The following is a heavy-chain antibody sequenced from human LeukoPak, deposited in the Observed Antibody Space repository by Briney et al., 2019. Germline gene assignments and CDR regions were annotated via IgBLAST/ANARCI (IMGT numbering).Heavy chain of an antibody. J-gene: IGHJ3*02. V-gene: IGHV1-69*04. Sequence: SVKVSFKASGGTFSSYAISWVRQAPGQGLEWMERIIPILGIANYAQKFQGRVTITADKSTSTAYMELSSLRSEDTAVYYCARADYDILTGYYIGAFDIWGQGTMVTVSS. CDR1: GGTFSSYA. D-gene: IGHD3-9*01. CDR3: ARADYDILTGYYIGAFDI. CDR2: IIPILGIA.